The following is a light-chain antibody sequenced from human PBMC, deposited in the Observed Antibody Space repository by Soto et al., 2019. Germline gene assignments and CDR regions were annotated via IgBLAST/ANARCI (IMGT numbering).Light chain of an antibody. V-gene: IGKV1-39*01. CDR1: QSISSY. J-gene: IGKJ2*01. Sequence: DIPMTQSPSSLSASVGDRVTITCRASQSISSYLNWYQQKPGKAPKLLIYAVSNLQSGVPSRFSGSGSGTDFTLTISSLQPEDFATYYCQHSYSTPYTFGQGTKLEIK. CDR3: QHSYSTPYT. CDR2: AVS.